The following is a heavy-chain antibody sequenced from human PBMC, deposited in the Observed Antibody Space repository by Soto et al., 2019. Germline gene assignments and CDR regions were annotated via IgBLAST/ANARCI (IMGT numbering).Heavy chain of an antibody. Sequence: SETLSLTCTVSGGSISSYYWSWIRQPPGKGLEWIGYIYYSGSTNYNPSLKSRVTISVDTSKNHFSLKLSSVTAADTAVYYCARGTPGRYYYYYMEVWGKGTTVTVSS. CDR1: GGSISSYY. J-gene: IGHJ6*03. V-gene: IGHV4-59*01. CDR3: ARGTPGRYYYYYMEV. CDR2: IYYSGST. D-gene: IGHD3-10*01.